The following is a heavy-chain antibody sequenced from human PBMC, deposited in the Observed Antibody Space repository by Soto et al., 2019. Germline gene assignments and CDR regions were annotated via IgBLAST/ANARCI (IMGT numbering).Heavy chain of an antibody. J-gene: IGHJ4*02. CDR3: ATETAENVSSSRDD. CDR2: ISGSGGST. V-gene: IGHV3-23*01. Sequence: GGSLRLSCAASGFTFSSYAMSWVRQAPGKGLEWVSAISGSGGSTYYADSVKGRFTISRDNSKNTLYLTMNSLRGDDTGRYYCATETAENVSSSRDDWGQGTQGTV. CDR1: GFTFSSYA. D-gene: IGHD6-6*01.